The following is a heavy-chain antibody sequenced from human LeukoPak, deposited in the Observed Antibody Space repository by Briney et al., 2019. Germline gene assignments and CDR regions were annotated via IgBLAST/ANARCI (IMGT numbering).Heavy chain of an antibody. CDR1: GYTFTGYY. D-gene: IGHD6-6*01. CDR3: ARDEYSSPAMNDY. Sequence: ASVKVSCKASGYTFTGYYMHWVRQAPGQGLEWMGWINPNSGGTNYAQKFQGRVTMTRDTSISTAYMELSRLRSDDTAVYYCARDEYSSPAMNDYWGQGTLVTVSS. J-gene: IGHJ4*02. CDR2: INPNSGGT. V-gene: IGHV1-2*02.